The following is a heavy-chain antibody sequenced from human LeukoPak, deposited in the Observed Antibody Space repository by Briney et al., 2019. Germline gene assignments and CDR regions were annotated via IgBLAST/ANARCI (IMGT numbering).Heavy chain of an antibody. CDR1: VASMINYY. CDR2: ISPRGNT. V-gene: IGHV4-4*07. J-gene: IGHJ4*02. Sequence: SETLSLTCNVSVASMINYYWSWIRQPAGRGLEWIGRISPRGNTNYNPSLNSRVTISLDTSTNQFSLKLRSVTAADTAAYYCARGGHSYGTFDSWGRGALVSVSS. CDR3: ARGGHSYGTFDS. D-gene: IGHD3-16*01.